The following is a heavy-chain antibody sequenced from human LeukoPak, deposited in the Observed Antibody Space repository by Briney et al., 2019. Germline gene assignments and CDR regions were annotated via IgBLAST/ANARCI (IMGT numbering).Heavy chain of an antibody. D-gene: IGHD6-13*01. CDR3: ARSAAAGRLHQFDY. CDR2: IYYSGST. J-gene: IGHJ4*02. V-gene: IGHV4-39*01. CDR1: GGSISSSSYY. Sequence: PSETLSLTCTVSGGSISSSSYYWGWIRQPPGKGLEWIGSIYYSGSTYYNPSLKSRVTISVDTSENQFSLKLSSVTAADTAVYYCARSAAAGRLHQFDYWGQGTLVTISS.